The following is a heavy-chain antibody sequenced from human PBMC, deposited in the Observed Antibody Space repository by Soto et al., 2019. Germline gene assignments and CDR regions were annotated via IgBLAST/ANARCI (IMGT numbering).Heavy chain of an antibody. CDR3: AREGSGVPVVVAATTHRPNWFDP. CDR1: GFTFSSYS. D-gene: IGHD2-15*01. Sequence: GGSLRLSCAASGFTFSSYSMNWVRQAPGKGLEWVSYISSSSSTIYYADSVKGRFTISRDNAKNSLYLQMNSLRAEDTAVYYCAREGSGVPVVVAATTHRPNWFDPWGQGTLVTVSS. V-gene: IGHV3-48*01. CDR2: ISSSSSTI. J-gene: IGHJ5*02.